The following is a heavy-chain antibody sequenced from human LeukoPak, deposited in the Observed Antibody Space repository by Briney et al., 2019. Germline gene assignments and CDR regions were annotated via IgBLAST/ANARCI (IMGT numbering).Heavy chain of an antibody. CDR1: GGSISSSSYY. Sequence: PSETLSLTCTVSGGSISSSSYYWGWIRQPPGKGLEWIGSFYYSGNTYYNPSLKSRVTISVDTSKNQLSLQLSSVTAADTAVYYCAATSDYYDRSGYHHWGQGTLVTVSS. J-gene: IGHJ5*02. D-gene: IGHD3-22*01. V-gene: IGHV4-39*01. CDR3: AATSDYYDRSGYHH. CDR2: FYYSGNT.